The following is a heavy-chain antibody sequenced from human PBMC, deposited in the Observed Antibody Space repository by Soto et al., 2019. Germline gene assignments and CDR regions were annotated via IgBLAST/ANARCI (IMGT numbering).Heavy chain of an antibody. J-gene: IGHJ4*02. Sequence: LSLTCTVSGGSIRSGDSYWSWIRQPPGKGLEWIGYIYYSGSTYYNPSLKSRVTISLDTSKNQFSLKLGSVTAADTAVYYCARGTGRSGMTYWGQGTLVTVSS. CDR1: GGSIRSGDSY. CDR3: ARGTGRSGMTY. CDR2: IYYSGST. V-gene: IGHV4-30-4*01. D-gene: IGHD1-1*01.